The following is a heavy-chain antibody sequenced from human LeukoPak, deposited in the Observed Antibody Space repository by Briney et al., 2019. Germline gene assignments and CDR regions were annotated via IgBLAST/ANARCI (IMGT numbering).Heavy chain of an antibody. CDR1: GYSFNSYD. J-gene: IGHJ4*02. CDR3: VGGAPNWGFDY. V-gene: IGHV1-8*01. Sequence: ASVKVSCKPSGYSFNSYDINWVRESTGQGLEWMGWMSPKSGHTGYAQNFQSRVTMTRNTSISTAYMELSSLRSEDTAVYYCVGGAPNWGFDYWGQGTLVTVSS. CDR2: MSPKSGHT. D-gene: IGHD7-27*01.